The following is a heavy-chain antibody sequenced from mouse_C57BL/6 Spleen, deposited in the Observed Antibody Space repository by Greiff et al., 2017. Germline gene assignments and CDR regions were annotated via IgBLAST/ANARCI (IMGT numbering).Heavy chain of an antibody. Sequence: VQLQQSGPELVKPGASVKISCKASGYAFSSSWMNWVKQRPGKGLEWIGRIYPGDGDTNYNGKFKGKATLTADKSSSTAYMQLSSLTSEDSAVYFCARESYGTPCAYWGQGTLVTVSA. CDR3: ARESYGTPCAY. V-gene: IGHV1-82*01. CDR2: IYPGDGDT. D-gene: IGHD1-1*01. J-gene: IGHJ3*01. CDR1: GYAFSSSW.